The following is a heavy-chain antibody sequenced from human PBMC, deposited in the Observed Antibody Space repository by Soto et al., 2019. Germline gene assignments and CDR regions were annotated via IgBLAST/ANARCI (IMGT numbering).Heavy chain of an antibody. V-gene: IGHV5-51*01. CDR2: IYPGDSDT. D-gene: IGHD5-12*01. Sequence: PGESLKISCKGSGYSFTSYWIGWVRQMPGKGLEWMGIIYPGDSDTRYSPSFQGQVTISADKSISTAYLQWSSLKASDTAMYYCARPVGRGYSGYDQGDYAFDIWGQGTMVTVSS. CDR1: GYSFTSYW. CDR3: ARPVGRGYSGYDQGDYAFDI. J-gene: IGHJ3*02.